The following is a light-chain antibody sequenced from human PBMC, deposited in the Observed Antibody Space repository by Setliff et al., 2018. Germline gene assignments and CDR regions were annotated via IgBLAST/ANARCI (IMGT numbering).Light chain of an antibody. CDR3: CSYVRGSAYV. Sequence: QSALTQPASVSGSPGQSITISCTGTSSDVGSYNLVSWYKQHPGEAPQLMIYAVTKRPSGVSNRFSGSKSGKAASLTISGLQAEDEADYYCCSYVRGSAYVFGTGTKVTVL. CDR2: AVT. CDR1: SSDVGSYNL. V-gene: IGLV2-23*02. J-gene: IGLJ1*01.